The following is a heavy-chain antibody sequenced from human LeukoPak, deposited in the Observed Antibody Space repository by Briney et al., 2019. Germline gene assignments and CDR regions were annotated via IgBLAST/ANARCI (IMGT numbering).Heavy chain of an antibody. J-gene: IGHJ4*02. CDR3: ASRLAAAGKIAVDY. D-gene: IGHD6-13*01. CDR1: GYTFTIYY. V-gene: IGHV1-46*01. Sequence: ASVKVSCKASGYTFTIYYMHWVRQAPGQGLEWMGIINPSGGSTSYAQKFQGRVTMTRDTSTTKVYMELSSLRSEDTAVYYCASRLAAAGKIAVDYWGQGTLVTVSS. CDR2: INPSGGST.